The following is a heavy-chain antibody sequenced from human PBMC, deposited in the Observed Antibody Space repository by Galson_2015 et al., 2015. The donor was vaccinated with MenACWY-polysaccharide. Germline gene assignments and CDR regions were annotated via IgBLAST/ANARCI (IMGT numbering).Heavy chain of an antibody. Sequence: SVKVSCRASGYKFTSYDINWVRQATGQGLEWMGWMNPNSGNTGYAQKFQGRVTMTSNSAMTTAYMELSSLRSEDTAVYYCARIIARKYTFADSCGQGTVVTVSS. D-gene: IGHD2-21*01. CDR1: GYKFTSYD. J-gene: IGHJ4*02. V-gene: IGHV1-8*01. CDR2: MNPNSGNT. CDR3: ARIIARKYTFADS.